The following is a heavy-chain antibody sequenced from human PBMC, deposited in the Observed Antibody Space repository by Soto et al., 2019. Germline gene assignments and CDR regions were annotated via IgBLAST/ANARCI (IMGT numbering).Heavy chain of an antibody. CDR2: IIPIFGTA. V-gene: IGHV1-69*01. CDR3: ARDLIPGYGGTSGMDV. D-gene: IGHD4-17*01. CDR1: GGTFSSYA. Sequence: QVQLVQSGAEVKKPGSSVKVSCKASGGTFSSYAISWVRQAPGQGLEWMGGIIPIFGTANYAQKFQGRVTITADESTSTAYMELSSLRSEDTAVSYCARDLIPGYGGTSGMDVWCQGTTVTVSS. J-gene: IGHJ6*02.